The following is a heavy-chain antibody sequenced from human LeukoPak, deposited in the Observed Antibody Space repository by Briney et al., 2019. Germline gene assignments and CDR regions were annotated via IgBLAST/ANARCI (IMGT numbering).Heavy chain of an antibody. CDR3: AKGDNQWLGRFDY. V-gene: IGHV3-23*01. Sequence: TGGSLRLSCAASGFTFSTYGMSWVRQAPGKGLEWVSAISGSGGSTYYADSVKGRFTISRDNSKNTLYLQMNSLRAEDTAVYYCAKGDNQWLGRFDYWGQGTLVTVSS. J-gene: IGHJ4*02. CDR1: GFTFSTYG. CDR2: ISGSGGST. D-gene: IGHD6-19*01.